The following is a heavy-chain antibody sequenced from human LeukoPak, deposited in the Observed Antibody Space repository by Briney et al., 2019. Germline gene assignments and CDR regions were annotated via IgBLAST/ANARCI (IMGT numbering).Heavy chain of an antibody. CDR3: AREGKRYDILAGFDY. Sequence: SVTVSCKASGGTFSNYAISWVRQAPGQGLEWMGGINPIFGTSNYAQTFQGRVMINVDGSTRTAYMELSTLRSEGTAVCYCAREGKRYDILAGFDYWGQGTLVSVS. D-gene: IGHD3-9*01. CDR1: GGTFSNYA. CDR2: INPIFGTS. J-gene: IGHJ4*02. V-gene: IGHV1-69*13.